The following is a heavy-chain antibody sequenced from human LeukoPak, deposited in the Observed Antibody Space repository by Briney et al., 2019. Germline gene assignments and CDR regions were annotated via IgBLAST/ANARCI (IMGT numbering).Heavy chain of an antibody. CDR1: GDSVSSNSAA. D-gene: IGHD4-17*01. CDR3: ARDESGDYGDYLDAFDI. V-gene: IGHV6-1*01. CDR2: TYYRSKWYN. J-gene: IGHJ3*02. Sequence: SQTLSLTCAISGDSVSSNSAAWNWISQSPSRGLEWLGRTYYRSKWYNDYAVSVKSRITINPDTSKNQFSLQLNSVTPEDTAVYYCARDESGDYGDYLDAFDIWGQGTMVTVSS.